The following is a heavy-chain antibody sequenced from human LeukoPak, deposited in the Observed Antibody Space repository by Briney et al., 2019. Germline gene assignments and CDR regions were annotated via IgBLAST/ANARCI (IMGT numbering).Heavy chain of an antibody. CDR2: IYTSGST. J-gene: IGHJ5*02. D-gene: IGHD2-2*02. Sequence: SETLSLTCTVSGGSISSGSYYWSWIRQPAGKGLEWIGRIYTSGSTNYNPSLKSRVTISVDTSKNQFSLKLGSVTAADTAVYYCARDSLIVVVPAAIWESGWFDPWGQGTLVTVSS. CDR1: GGSISSGSYY. CDR3: ARDSLIVVVPAAIWESGWFDP. V-gene: IGHV4-61*02.